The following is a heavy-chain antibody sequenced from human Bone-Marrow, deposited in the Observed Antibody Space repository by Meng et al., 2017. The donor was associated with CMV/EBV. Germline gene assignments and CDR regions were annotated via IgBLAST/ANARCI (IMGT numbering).Heavy chain of an antibody. Sequence: SLKISCAASGFTFSSYSMNWVRQAPGKGLEWVSGISWNSGSIGYADSVKGRFTISRDIAKNSLYLQMNSLRAEDTALYYCAKDIGRATVTLHYYYYGMDVWGQGTTVTVSS. CDR3: AKDIGRATVTLHYYYYGMDV. CDR2: ISWNSGSI. V-gene: IGHV3-9*01. J-gene: IGHJ6*02. CDR1: GFTFSSYS. D-gene: IGHD4-11*01.